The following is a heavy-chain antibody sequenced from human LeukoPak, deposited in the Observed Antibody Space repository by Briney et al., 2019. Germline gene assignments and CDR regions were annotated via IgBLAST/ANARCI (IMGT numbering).Heavy chain of an antibody. Sequence: GGSLRLSCAASGFTFSDHYMDWVRQAPGKGLEWVGRTRNKANSYTTEYAASVKGRFTISRDDSKNSLYLQMNSLKTEDTAVYYCARGMDYYYGSGSPEYCFDYWGQGTLVTVSS. J-gene: IGHJ4*02. CDR2: TRNKANSYTT. D-gene: IGHD3-10*01. V-gene: IGHV3-72*01. CDR1: GFTFSDHY. CDR3: ARGMDYYYGSGSPEYCFDY.